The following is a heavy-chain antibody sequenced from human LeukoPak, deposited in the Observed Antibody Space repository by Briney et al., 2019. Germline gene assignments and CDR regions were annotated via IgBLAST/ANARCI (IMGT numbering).Heavy chain of an antibody. CDR2: MNSNTGNT. V-gene: IGHV1-8*01. Sequence: ASVKVSCKASGYTFGSYEINWVRQAPGQGPEWMGWMNSNTGNTGYAQKFQGRVAMTRNTPITTPSMELSGLRSEDAAVHNCARRVGYYYYRDVWGKGTTVTVS. J-gene: IGHJ6*03. CDR1: GYTFGSYE. CDR3: ARRVGYYYYRDV.